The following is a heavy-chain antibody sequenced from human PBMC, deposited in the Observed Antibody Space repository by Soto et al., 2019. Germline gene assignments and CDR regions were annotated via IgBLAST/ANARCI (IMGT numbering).Heavy chain of an antibody. CDR1: GFTFSSYG. V-gene: IGHV3-23*01. J-gene: IGHJ4*02. CDR2: ISGSGGST. D-gene: IGHD6-6*01. Sequence: EVQLLESGGGLVQAGGSLRLSCAASGFTFSSYGMSWVRQAPGKGLEWVSGISGSGGSTYYADSVKGRFTISRDNSKNTLYLQMNSLRAEDTAVYYCARDFHGVAARDWGQGTLVTVSS. CDR3: ARDFHGVAARD.